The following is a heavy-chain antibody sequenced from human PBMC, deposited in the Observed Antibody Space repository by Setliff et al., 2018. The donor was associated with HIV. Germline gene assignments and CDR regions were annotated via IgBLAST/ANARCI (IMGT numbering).Heavy chain of an antibody. CDR2: IYYSGST. D-gene: IGHD1-26*01. V-gene: IGHV4-39*01. Sequence: SETLSLTCTVSGDSISSSSYYWGWIRQPPGKGLEWIGSIYYSGSTYYNPSLKSRVTISVDTSKNQFSLKLSSVTAADTAVYYCARHIVGGWDAFDIWGQGTMVTVSS. CDR1: GDSISSSSYY. CDR3: ARHIVGGWDAFDI. J-gene: IGHJ3*02.